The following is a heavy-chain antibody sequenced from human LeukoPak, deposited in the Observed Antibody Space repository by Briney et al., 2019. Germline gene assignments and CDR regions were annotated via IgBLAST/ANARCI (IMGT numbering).Heavy chain of an antibody. J-gene: IGHJ3*02. CDR2: IKQDGSEK. Sequence: PGGSLRLSCAASGFRFSTYWMSWVRQAPGKGLEWVANIKQDGSEKYYVESVEGRFTISRDNAKNSLYLQMNSLRAEDTAVYYCARTGSTSCYVVCSFDIWGQGTMVTVSS. CDR1: GFRFSTYW. CDR3: ARTGSTSCYVVCSFDI. D-gene: IGHD2-2*01. V-gene: IGHV3-7*01.